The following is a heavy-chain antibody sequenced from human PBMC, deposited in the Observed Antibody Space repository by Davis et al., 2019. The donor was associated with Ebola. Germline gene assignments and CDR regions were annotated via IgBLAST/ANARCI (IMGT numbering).Heavy chain of an antibody. J-gene: IGHJ6*03. CDR1: GGSLSGYY. D-gene: IGHD6-19*01. CDR3: ARRCTVPATYIPTYYDYYMDV. CDR2: INHSGST. Sequence: SETLSLTCDVYGGSLSGYYWSWIRQAPGKGLEWIGEINHSGSTNYNPSLKSRVIVSVDTPKNQFSLKLSSVTAADTAVYYCARRCTVPATYIPTYYDYYMDVWGKGTTVTVSS. V-gene: IGHV4-34*01.